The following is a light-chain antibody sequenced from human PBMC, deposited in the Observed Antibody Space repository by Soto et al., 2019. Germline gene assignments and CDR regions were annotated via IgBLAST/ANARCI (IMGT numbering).Light chain of an antibody. V-gene: IGLV3-21*02. Sequence: SYELTQPPSVSVAPGQTAKITCGGHNIGSKSVHWYHQKPGQAPVLAVYDDTKRPSGIPDRFSGSNSGNTATLTISRVGAGDEATYYCQVWDSSSDQVLFGGGTKLTVL. CDR1: NIGSKS. CDR2: DDT. J-gene: IGLJ2*01. CDR3: QVWDSSSDQVL.